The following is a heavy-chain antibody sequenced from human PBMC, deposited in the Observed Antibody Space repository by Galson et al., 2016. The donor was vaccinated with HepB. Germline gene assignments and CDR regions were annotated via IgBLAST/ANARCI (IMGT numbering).Heavy chain of an antibody. CDR3: ARGTGMDG. CDR1: GFTFTSNW. CDR2: INQDGGEK. Sequence: SLRLSCAASGFTFTSNWMNWVRQAPGKGLEWVASINQDGGEKYYVDFVKGRFTISRDNAKNSLYLQMNSLRVEDTAVYYCARGTGMDGWGQGTTVTVSS. J-gene: IGHJ6*02. V-gene: IGHV3-7*01.